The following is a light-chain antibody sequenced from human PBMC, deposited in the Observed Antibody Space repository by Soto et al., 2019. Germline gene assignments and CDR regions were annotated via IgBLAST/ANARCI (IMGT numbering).Light chain of an antibody. V-gene: IGKV1-5*01. CDR3: QQIYSTPRT. CDR1: QSISSW. Sequence: DIQMTQSPSTLSASVGDRVTITCRASQSISSWLAWYQQKPGKAPKLLIYDASSLESGVPSRFSGSGSGTEFSLTSTSLQPDDFATYYCQQIYSTPRTFGQGTKVEIK. J-gene: IGKJ1*01. CDR2: DAS.